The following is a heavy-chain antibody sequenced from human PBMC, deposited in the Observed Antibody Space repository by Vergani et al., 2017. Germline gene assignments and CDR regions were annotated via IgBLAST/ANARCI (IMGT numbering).Heavy chain of an antibody. J-gene: IGHJ4*02. CDR2: IIPIIRLA. CDR1: GDIFNNYT. CDR3: AGVSPGDNSWWEPFDY. Sequence: QVHLEQSGTEVKKPGSSVKVSCKVSGDIFNNYTVTWVRQAPGQGLEWMGRIIPIIRLATSAQKFQDRVKITGDTSTNTVYMEMNNLRSEDTALYYCAGVSPGDNSWWEPFDYWGQGTLVTVSS. D-gene: IGHD4-23*01. V-gene: IGHV1-69*02.